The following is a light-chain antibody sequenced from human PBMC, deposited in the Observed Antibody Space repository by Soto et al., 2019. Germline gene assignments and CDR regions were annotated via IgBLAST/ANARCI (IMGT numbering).Light chain of an antibody. CDR2: EVS. Sequence: QSALTQPASVSGSPGQSITISCTGTSSDVGGYNYVSWYQQHPAKAPKLMIYEVSNRPSGVSHRFSGSKSGNTAYLTISRLQAEYEADYSCFSYTTSSTLVFGGGTKLTVL. CDR3: FSYTTSSTLV. CDR1: SSDVGGYNY. J-gene: IGLJ3*02. V-gene: IGLV2-14*01.